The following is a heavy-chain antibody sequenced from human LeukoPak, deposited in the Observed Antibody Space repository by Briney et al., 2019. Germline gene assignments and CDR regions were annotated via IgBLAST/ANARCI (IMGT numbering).Heavy chain of an antibody. Sequence: GGSLRLSCAASGFTVSSNYMAWVRQAPGKGLEWVSFGYGDYNAYYADSVKGRFTISRDNSANTLYLQMNSLRVEDTAVYYCARGIVGVIPIDYWGQGTLVTVSS. CDR1: GFTVSSNY. CDR3: ARGIVGVIPIDY. CDR2: GYGDYNA. J-gene: IGHJ4*02. V-gene: IGHV3-53*01. D-gene: IGHD1-26*01.